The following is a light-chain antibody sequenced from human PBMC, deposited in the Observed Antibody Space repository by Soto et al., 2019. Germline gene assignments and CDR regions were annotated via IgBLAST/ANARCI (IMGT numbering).Light chain of an antibody. CDR2: GAS. CDR1: QSVSNTY. Sequence: EIVLTQSPGTLSLSPGERATLSCRASQSVSNTYLAWYQHKPGQAPRLLIYGASDRATGIPDRFSGSGSVTDFTLTISSLDPEDFALYYCQQYVTSPVTFGQGTKLEIK. V-gene: IGKV3-20*01. J-gene: IGKJ2*01. CDR3: QQYVTSPVT.